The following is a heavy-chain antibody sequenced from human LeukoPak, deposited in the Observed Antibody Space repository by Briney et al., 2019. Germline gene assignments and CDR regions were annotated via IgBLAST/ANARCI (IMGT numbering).Heavy chain of an antibody. Sequence: SGPTLVKPTQTLTLTCTFSGFSLSTSGVGVGWIRQPPGKALEWLALIYWNDDKRYSPSLKSRLTITKDTSKNQVVLTMTNMDPVDTATYYRAHRQGERWLQLGPFDYWGQGTLVTVSS. CDR1: GFSLSTSGVG. V-gene: IGHV2-5*01. J-gene: IGHJ4*02. D-gene: IGHD5-12*01. CDR3: AHRQGERWLQLGPFDY. CDR2: IYWNDDK.